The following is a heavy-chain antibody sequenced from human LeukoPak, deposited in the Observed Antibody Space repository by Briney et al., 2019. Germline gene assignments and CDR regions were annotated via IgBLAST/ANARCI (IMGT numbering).Heavy chain of an antibody. CDR3: ARDSTPGGYYYNYGMDV. CDR1: GFTFSSYS. CDR2: ISSSSSTI. Sequence: GGSLRLSCAASGFTFSSYSMNWVRQAPGKGLEWVSYISSSSSTIYYADSVKGRFTISRDNAKNSLSLQMNSLRAEDTAVYYCARDSTPGGYYYNYGMDVRGQGTTVTVSS. D-gene: IGHD2-2*01. V-gene: IGHV3-48*04. J-gene: IGHJ6*02.